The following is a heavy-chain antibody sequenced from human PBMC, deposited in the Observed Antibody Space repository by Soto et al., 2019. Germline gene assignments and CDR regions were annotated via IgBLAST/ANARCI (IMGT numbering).Heavy chain of an antibody. J-gene: IGHJ3*02. CDR1: GFTFSSYW. D-gene: IGHD6-19*01. CDR3: ARGGAVAGGGAFEI. V-gene: IGHV3-7*01. Sequence: PGGSLRLSCAASGFTFSSYWMSWVRQAPGKGLEWVANIKQDGSEKYYVDSVKGRFTISRDNAKNSLYLQMNSLRAEDTAVYYCARGGAVAGGGAFEIYGQGTMVTVSS. CDR2: IKQDGSEK.